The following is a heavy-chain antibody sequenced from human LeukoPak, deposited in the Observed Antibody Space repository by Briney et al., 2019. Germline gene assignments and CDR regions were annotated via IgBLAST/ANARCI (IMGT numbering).Heavy chain of an antibody. V-gene: IGHV3-23*01. Sequence: GGSLRLSCAASGFTFSSYAMSWVRQAPGKGLEWVSAISGSSGSTYYADSVKGRFTISRDNSKTTLYLQMNSLRAEDTAVYYCATRPSRIADTGGGQGTLVTVSS. CDR1: GFTFSSYA. CDR3: ATRPSRIADTG. CDR2: ISGSSGST. J-gene: IGHJ4*02. D-gene: IGHD6-13*01.